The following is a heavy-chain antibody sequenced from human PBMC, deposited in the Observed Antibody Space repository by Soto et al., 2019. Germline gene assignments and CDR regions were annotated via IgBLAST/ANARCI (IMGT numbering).Heavy chain of an antibody. CDR1: GYSISSGYY. CDR3: ARVTVPAAITYYDYVWGSYRYPSSFDY. J-gene: IGHJ4*02. V-gene: IGHV4-38-2*01. CDR2: IYHSGST. Sequence: SETLSLTCAVSGYSISSGYYWGWIRQPPGKGLEWIGSIYHSGSTYYNPSLKSRVTISVDTSKNQFSLKLSSVTAADTAVYYSARVTVPAAITYYDYVWGSYRYPSSFDYRGQGTLVTVSS. D-gene: IGHD3-16*02.